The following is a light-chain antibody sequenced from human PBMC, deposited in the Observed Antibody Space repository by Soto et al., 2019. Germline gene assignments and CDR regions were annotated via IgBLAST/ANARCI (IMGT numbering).Light chain of an antibody. CDR1: QSVSSSY. Sequence: IVLTQSPGTLSLSPGERATLSCRASQSVSSSYLAWYQQKPGQAPRLLIYGASSRATDIPDRFSGRGAGTDFTLTISRLEPEDSALYYCKQYGSSSTFGGGTKGEIK. V-gene: IGKV3-20*01. CDR3: KQYGSSST. CDR2: GAS. J-gene: IGKJ4*01.